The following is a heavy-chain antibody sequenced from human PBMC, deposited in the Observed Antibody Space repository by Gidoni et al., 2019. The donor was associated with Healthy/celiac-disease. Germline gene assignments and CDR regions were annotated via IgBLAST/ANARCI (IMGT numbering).Heavy chain of an antibody. CDR1: GFTFDDYA. CDR3: AKDRQQLRLDAFDI. V-gene: IGHV3-9*01. Sequence: EVQLVESGGGLVQPGRSLRLSCAASGFTFDDYAMHWVRQAPGKGREWVSGISWNSGSIGYADSVKGRFTISRDNAKNSLYLQMNSLRAEDTALYYCAKDRQQLRLDAFDIWGQGTMVTVSS. J-gene: IGHJ3*02. CDR2: ISWNSGSI. D-gene: IGHD6-13*01.